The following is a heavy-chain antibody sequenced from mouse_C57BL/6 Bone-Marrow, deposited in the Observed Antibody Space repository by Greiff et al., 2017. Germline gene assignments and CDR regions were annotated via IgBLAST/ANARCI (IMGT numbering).Heavy chain of an antibody. CDR2: ISSGGGYT. V-gene: IGHV5-6*01. J-gene: IGHJ2*01. D-gene: IGHD3-1*01. CDR3: ARWGYGRREFDY. CDR1: GFTFSSYG. Sequence: EVQVVESGGDFVKPGASLKLSCAASGFTFSSYGMSWVRQTPDKRLEWVATISSGGGYTYYPDSLQGRFTISRDNAKNTLYLQMSSLKSEDTAMYYCARWGYGRREFDYWGQGTTLTVSS.